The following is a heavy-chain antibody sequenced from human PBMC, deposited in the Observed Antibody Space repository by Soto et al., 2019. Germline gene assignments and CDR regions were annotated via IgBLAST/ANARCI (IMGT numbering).Heavy chain of an antibody. CDR3: ARDRRIQLWLNYYYYGMDV. CDR1: GGTFSSYA. Sequence: SVKVSCKASGGTFSSYAISWVRQSPGQGLEWMGGIIPIFGTANYAQKFQGRVTITADESTSTAYMELSSLRSEDTAVYYCARDRRIQLWLNYYYYGMDVWGQGTTVTVS. J-gene: IGHJ6*02. CDR2: IIPIFGTA. V-gene: IGHV1-69*13. D-gene: IGHD5-18*01.